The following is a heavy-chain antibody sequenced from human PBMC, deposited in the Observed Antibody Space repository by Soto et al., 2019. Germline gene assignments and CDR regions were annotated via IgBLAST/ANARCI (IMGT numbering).Heavy chain of an antibody. CDR1: GFTFSSYG. CDR2: IWYDGSNK. J-gene: IGHJ6*03. V-gene: IGHV3-33*01. D-gene: IGHD2-2*01. Sequence: GGSLRLSCAASGFTFSSYGMHWVRQAPGKGLEWVAVIWYDGSNKYYADSVKGRFTISRDNSKNTLYLQMNSLRAEDTAVYYCARGGSTSCYACYYYMDVWGKGTTVTVSS. CDR3: ARGGSTSCYACYYYMDV.